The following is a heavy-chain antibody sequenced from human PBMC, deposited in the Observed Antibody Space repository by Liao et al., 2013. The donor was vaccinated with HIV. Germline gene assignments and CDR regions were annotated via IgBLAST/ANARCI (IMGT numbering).Heavy chain of an antibody. CDR1: GGSLSGYY. D-gene: IGHD3-3*01. CDR2: VNPSGNT. Sequence: QVQLQQWGAGLLKPSENLSLTCAVYGGSLSGYYWGWIRQSPGKGLEWIGEVNPSGNTNLNAALKSRVTVSLDTSKNQFSLHLNSVTAADTAVYFCARGLLLFWSAYHPFDIWGQGTLVTVAS. J-gene: IGHJ4*02. CDR3: ARGLLLFWSAYHPFDI. V-gene: IGHV4-34*01.